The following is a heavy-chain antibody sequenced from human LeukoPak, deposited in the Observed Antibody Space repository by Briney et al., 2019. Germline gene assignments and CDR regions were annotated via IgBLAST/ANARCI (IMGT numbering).Heavy chain of an antibody. Sequence: GGSLRLSCTASGFTFGDYAMSWARQAPGQGLEWLGFIRSKVDGETTDYAASVKGRFTVSRDDSNSLPYLQMNSLKTEDTAVYYCTRLVPYLDYWGQGPLVTVSS. CDR3: TRLVPYLDY. V-gene: IGHV3-49*04. CDR2: IRSKVDGETT. J-gene: IGHJ4*02. CDR1: GFTFGDYA. D-gene: IGHD6-6*01.